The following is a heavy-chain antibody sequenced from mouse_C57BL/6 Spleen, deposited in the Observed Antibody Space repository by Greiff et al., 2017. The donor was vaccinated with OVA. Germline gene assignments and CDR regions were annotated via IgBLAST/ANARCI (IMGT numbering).Heavy chain of an antibody. J-gene: IGHJ1*03. V-gene: IGHV1-7*01. D-gene: IGHD2-4*01. CDR2: INPSSGST. CDR1: GSPFTSYW. CDR3: ARDYDYWYFDV. Sequence: QVQLQRSGAELAKPGASVKLSCKASGSPFTSYWMHWVKQRPGQGLEWIGYINPSSGSTKYNQKFKDKAPLTADKSSSTAYMQLSSLTYEDSAVYYCARDYDYWYFDVWGTGTTVTVSS.